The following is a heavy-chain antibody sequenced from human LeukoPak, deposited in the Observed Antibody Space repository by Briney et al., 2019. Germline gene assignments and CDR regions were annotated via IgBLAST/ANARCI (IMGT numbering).Heavy chain of an antibody. V-gene: IGHV4-59*01. Sequence: PSETLSLTCTVSGGSISSYYWSWIRQPPGKGLEWIGYIYYSGSTNYNPSLKSRVTISVDTSKNQFSLKLSSVTAADTAVYYCARAAVADHYYYYYYMDVWGKGTTVTISS. CDR2: IYYSGST. D-gene: IGHD6-19*01. CDR3: ARAAVADHYYYYYYMDV. CDR1: GGSISSYY. J-gene: IGHJ6*03.